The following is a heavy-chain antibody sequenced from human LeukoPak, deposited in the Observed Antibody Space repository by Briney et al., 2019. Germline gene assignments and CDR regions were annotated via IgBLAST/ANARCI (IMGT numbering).Heavy chain of an antibody. J-gene: IGHJ4*02. V-gene: IGHV3-53*01. CDR2: IYDSGTT. D-gene: IGHD6-19*01. CDR1: GFTFSSYS. Sequence: PGGSLRPSCAASGFTFSSYSMNWVRQAPGKGLEWVSVIYDSGTTYYADSVKGRFLIFRDTSKNTVDLQMNSLRVEDTAVYYCAGRRSSGWYAYWGQGTLVTVSS. CDR3: AGRRSSGWYAY.